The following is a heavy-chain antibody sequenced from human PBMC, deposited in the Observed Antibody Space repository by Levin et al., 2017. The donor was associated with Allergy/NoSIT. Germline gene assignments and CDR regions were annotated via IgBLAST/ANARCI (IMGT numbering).Heavy chain of an antibody. CDR2: ISWDGGST. CDR3: AKGGQRWLQFYYFDY. J-gene: IGHJ4*02. D-gene: IGHD5-24*01. Sequence: GESLKISCAASGFTFDDYTMHWVRQAPGKGLEWVSLISWDGGSTYYADSVKGRFTISRDNSKNSLYLQMNSLRTEDTALYYCAKGGQRWLQFYYFDYWGQGTLVTVSS. V-gene: IGHV3-43*01. CDR1: GFTFDDYT.